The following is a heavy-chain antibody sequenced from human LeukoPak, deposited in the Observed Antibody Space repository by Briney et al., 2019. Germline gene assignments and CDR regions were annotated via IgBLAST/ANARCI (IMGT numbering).Heavy chain of an antibody. V-gene: IGHV3-23*01. CDR3: AKSSGVTILEPLDY. Sequence: PGGSLRLSCAASGFTFSSYAMSWVRQAPGKGLEWVSAISGSGGSTYYADSVKGRFTISRDNSKNTLYLQMNSLRAEDTAVYYCAKSSGVTILEPLDYWGQGTLVTVSS. J-gene: IGHJ4*02. CDR2: ISGSGGST. CDR1: GFTFSSYA. D-gene: IGHD3-3*01.